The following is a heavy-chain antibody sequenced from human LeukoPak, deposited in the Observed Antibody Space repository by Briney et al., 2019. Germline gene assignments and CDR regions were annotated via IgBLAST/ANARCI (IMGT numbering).Heavy chain of an antibody. CDR2: INSDGSST. D-gene: IGHD2-15*01. J-gene: IGHJ6*02. V-gene: IGHV3-74*01. CDR3: ARGGVVVAAISRPHSYGMGV. CDR1: GFTFSSYW. Sequence: PGGSLRLSCAASGFTFSSYWMHWVRQAPGKGLVWVSRINSDGSSTSYADSVKGRFTISRDNAKNTLYLQMNSLRAEDTAVYYCARGGVVVAAISRPHSYGMGVWGQGTTVTVSS.